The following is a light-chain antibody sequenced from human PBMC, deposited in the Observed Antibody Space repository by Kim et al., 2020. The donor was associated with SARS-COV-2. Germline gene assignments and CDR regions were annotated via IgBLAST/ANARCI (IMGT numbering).Light chain of an antibody. CDR2: GAS. CDR3: QQYINWPPYT. CDR1: QSVSSD. V-gene: IGKV3-15*01. Sequence: SPGDRATLSCRASQSVSSDLAWYQQKPGQAPRLLIYGASTRATGTPDRFSGSGSGTEFTLTISSLQSEDFAVYFCQQYINWPPYTFGQGTKLEIK. J-gene: IGKJ2*01.